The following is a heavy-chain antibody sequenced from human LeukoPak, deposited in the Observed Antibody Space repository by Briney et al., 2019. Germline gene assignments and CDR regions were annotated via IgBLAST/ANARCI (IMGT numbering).Heavy chain of an antibody. D-gene: IGHD4-17*01. J-gene: IGHJ4*02. V-gene: IGHV3-23*01. CDR1: GFTFSSYA. CDR2: ISGSGGST. Sequence: GGSLRLSCAASGFTFSSYAMSWVRQAPGKGLEWVSAISGSGGSTYYADSVKGRFTISSDNSKNTLYLQMNSLRAEDTAVYYCAKWTYIQTMTTPFDYWGQGTLVTVSS. CDR3: AKWTYIQTMTTPFDY.